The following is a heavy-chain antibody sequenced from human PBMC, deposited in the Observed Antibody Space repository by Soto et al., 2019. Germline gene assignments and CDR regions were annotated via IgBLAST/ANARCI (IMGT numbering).Heavy chain of an antibody. Sequence: ASVKVSCKASGYTFTSHGISWVRQAPGQGLEWMGWISTYNGNTHYVQTLQGRVTMTTDTSTSTAYMELRSLRSDDTAVYYCARRYCGGGNCYPDDYWGQGTLVTVSS. D-gene: IGHD2-15*01. V-gene: IGHV1-18*01. CDR2: ISTYNGNT. CDR1: GYTFTSHG. J-gene: IGHJ4*02. CDR3: ARRYCGGGNCYPDDY.